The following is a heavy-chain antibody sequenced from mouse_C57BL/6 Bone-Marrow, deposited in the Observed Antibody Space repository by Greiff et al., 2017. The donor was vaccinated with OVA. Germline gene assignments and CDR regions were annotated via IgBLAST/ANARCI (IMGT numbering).Heavy chain of an antibody. CDR2: INPNNGGT. J-gene: IGHJ3*01. D-gene: IGHD4-1*01. CDR3: ASDRLTGTAWFAY. CDR1: GYTFTDYY. V-gene: IGHV1-26*01. Sequence: EVQLQQSGPELVKPGASVKISCKASGYTFTDYYMNWVKQSHGKSLEWIGDINPNNGGTSYNQKFKGKATLTVDKSSSTAYMERRSLTSEDSAVYYCASDRLTGTAWFAYWGQGTLVTVSA.